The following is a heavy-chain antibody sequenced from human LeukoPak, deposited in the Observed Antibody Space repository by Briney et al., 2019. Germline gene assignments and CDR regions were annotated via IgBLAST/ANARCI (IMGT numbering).Heavy chain of an antibody. J-gene: IGHJ4*02. V-gene: IGHV3-72*01. CDR2: TRNKARSYTT. Sequence: GGSLRLSCAGSGFPFSDHYMDWVRQAPGEGLEWVGRTRNKARSYTTDYAASVKGRFTISRDASKNSVYPQMNSLKTEATTVLYCARTYYDILTGIRDFDYWGQGTLVTVSS. CDR3: ARTYYDILTGIRDFDY. CDR1: GFPFSDHY. D-gene: IGHD3-9*01.